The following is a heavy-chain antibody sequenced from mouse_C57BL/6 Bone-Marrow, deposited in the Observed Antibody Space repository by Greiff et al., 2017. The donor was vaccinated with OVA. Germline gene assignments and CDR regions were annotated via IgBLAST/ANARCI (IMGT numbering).Heavy chain of an antibody. CDR2: IDPNSGGT. V-gene: IGHV1-72*01. CDR1: GYTFTSYW. J-gene: IGHJ3*01. CDR3: ARGGIYYYGSRDWDSAWFAY. Sequence: VQLQQSGAELVKPGASVKLSCKASGYTFTSYWMHWVKQRPGRGLEWIGRIDPNSGGTKYNEKFKSKATLTVDKPSSTAYMQLSSLTSEDSAVYYCARGGIYYYGSRDWDSAWFAYWGQGTLVTVSA. D-gene: IGHD1-1*01.